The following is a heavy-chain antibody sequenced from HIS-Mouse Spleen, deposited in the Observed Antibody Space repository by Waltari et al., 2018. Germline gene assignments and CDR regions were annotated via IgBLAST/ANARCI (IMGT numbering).Heavy chain of an antibody. Sequence: QVQLQQWGAGLLKPSETLSLTCAVYGGSFSGYYWSWIRQPPGKGLEWIGEINHSGRTNYNPSRKSRVTISVDTSKNQFSLKLSSVTAADTAVYYCARGRSPATVTIGYYFDYWGQGTLVTVSS. CDR3: ARGRSPATVTIGYYFDY. V-gene: IGHV4-34*01. J-gene: IGHJ4*02. CDR1: GGSFSGYY. CDR2: INHSGRT. D-gene: IGHD4-17*01.